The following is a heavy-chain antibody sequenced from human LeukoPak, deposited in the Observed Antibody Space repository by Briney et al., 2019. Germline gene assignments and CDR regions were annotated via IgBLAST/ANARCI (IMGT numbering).Heavy chain of an antibody. V-gene: IGHV3-30*18. CDR2: ISYDGSNK. CDR3: AKGGEQRLVRISFDY. CDR1: GFIFSGYG. D-gene: IGHD6-13*01. Sequence: GGSLRLSCAASGFIFSGYGMHWVRQAPGKGLEWVAVISYDGSNKYYADSVKGRFTISRDNSKNTLYLQMNSLRAGDTAVYYCAKGGEQRLVRISFDYWGQGTLVTASS. J-gene: IGHJ4*02.